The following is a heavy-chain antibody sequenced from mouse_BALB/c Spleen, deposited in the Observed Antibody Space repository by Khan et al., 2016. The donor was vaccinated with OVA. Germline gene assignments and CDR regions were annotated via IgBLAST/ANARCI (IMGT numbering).Heavy chain of an antibody. CDR1: GYTFKTAG. CDR3: ASGYGYGWYFDV. V-gene: IGHV9-4*02. CDR2: INTHSGVP. Sequence: QIQLVQSGPELKKPGETVRISCKASGYTFKTAGMQWVQKMPGKGLKWIGWINTHSGVPKYAEDFKGRFAFSLETSASTAYLQITNLKNEDTATYFCASGYGYGWYFDVWGAGTTVTVSS. J-gene: IGHJ1*01. D-gene: IGHD2-2*01.